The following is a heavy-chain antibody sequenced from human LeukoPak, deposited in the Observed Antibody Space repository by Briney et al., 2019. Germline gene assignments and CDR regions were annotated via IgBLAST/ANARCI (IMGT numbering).Heavy chain of an antibody. CDR3: ASEGRACSGGSCGSGGY. Sequence: ASVKVSCKASGYTFTSYYMHWVRQAPGQGLEWMGIIKPSGGSTSYAQKFQGRVTMTRDTSTSTVYMELSSLRSEDTAVYYCASEGRACSGGSCGSGGYWGQGTLVTVSS. CDR1: GYTFTSYY. J-gene: IGHJ4*02. CDR2: IKPSGGST. V-gene: IGHV1-46*01. D-gene: IGHD2-15*01.